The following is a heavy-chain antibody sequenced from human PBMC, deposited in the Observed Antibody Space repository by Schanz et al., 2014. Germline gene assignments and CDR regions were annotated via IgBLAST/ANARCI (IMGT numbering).Heavy chain of an antibody. V-gene: IGHV3-48*04. CDR2: IGNGGVTI. CDR3: ARIGGSVFDY. J-gene: IGHJ4*02. Sequence: EVQLVASGGGLVQPGGSLRLSCASSGFSFTTYAMSWVRQAPGRGLEWVSYIGNGGVTIYYADSVKGRFTISRDNSKNSLYLQMNSLRAEDTAVYYCARIGGSVFDYWAQGTLVTVSS. CDR1: GFSFTTYA. D-gene: IGHD3-10*01.